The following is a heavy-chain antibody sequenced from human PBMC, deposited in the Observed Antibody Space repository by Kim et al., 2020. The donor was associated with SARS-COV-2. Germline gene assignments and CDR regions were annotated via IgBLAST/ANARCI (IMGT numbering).Heavy chain of an antibody. V-gene: IGHV3-64*01. Sequence: GGSLRLSCAASGFTFSTYAIHWVRQAPGKGLECVSAISGNGASTYYANSVKGRFTISRDNSKNTLYLQMGSLRAEDMAVYYCARGVVGATGFAYFDYWGQGTLVTVSS. J-gene: IGHJ4*02. CDR2: ISGNGAST. CDR1: GFTFSTYA. CDR3: ARGVVGATGFAYFDY. D-gene: IGHD1-26*01.